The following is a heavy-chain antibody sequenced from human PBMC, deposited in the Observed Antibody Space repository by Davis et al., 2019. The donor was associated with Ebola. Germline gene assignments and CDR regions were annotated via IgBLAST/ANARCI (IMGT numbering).Heavy chain of an antibody. CDR1: GFTFTGYA. CDR3: AKDLGTSGILDN. CDR2: ISASAGST. Sequence: GESLKISCAASGFTFTGYAMTWVRQAPGKGLEWVSVISASAGSTFYVDSVKGRFTISRDNSKNMLYLQMNSLRAEDTAIYYCAKDLGTSGILDNWGQGTLVTVSS. J-gene: IGHJ4*02. V-gene: IGHV3-23*01. D-gene: IGHD1-1*01.